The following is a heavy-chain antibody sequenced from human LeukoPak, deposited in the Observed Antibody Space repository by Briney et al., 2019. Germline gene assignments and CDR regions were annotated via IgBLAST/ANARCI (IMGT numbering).Heavy chain of an antibody. CDR3: ARGGSNWYFLVYVY. CDR2: INPNSGGT. V-gene: IGHV1-2*02. J-gene: IGHJ4*02. Sequence: GASVKASCKASGYTFTGYYMHWVRQAPGQGLEWMGWINPNSGGTKYAQKFQGGVTMTRDTSISTAYMELSRLRSDDTAVYYCARGGSNWYFLVYVYWGQGTLVTVSS. D-gene: IGHD6-13*01. CDR1: GYTFTGYY.